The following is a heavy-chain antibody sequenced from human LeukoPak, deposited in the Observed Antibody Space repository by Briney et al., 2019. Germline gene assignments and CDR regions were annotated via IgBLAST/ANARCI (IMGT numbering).Heavy chain of an antibody. CDR1: GGTFSSYA. CDR2: INPSGGST. D-gene: IGHD5-24*01. Sequence: ASVKVSCKASGGTFSSYAISWVRQAPGQGLEWMGIINPSGGSTSYAQKFQGRVTMTRDTSTSTVYMELSSLRSEDTAVYYCARAQMATSSGAAFDIWGQGTMVTVSS. J-gene: IGHJ3*02. V-gene: IGHV1-46*01. CDR3: ARAQMATSSGAAFDI.